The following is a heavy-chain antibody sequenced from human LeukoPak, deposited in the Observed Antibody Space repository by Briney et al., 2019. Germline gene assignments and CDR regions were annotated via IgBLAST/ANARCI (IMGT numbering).Heavy chain of an antibody. CDR2: ISDSDNFI. J-gene: IGHJ3*02. V-gene: IGHV3-48*03. CDR1: GFTFSSYE. D-gene: IGHD1/OR15-1a*01. Sequence: GGSLRLSCAASGFTFSSYEMIWVRQAPGKGLEWISYISDSDNFIHYADSVKGRFTISRDSAKNSLYLQMNSLRAEDTAIYYCARDLGLEHTFDIWGQGTMVTVSS. CDR3: ARDLGLEHTFDI.